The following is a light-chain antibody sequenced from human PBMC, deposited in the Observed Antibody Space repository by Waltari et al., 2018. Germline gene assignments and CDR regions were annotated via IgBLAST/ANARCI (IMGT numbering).Light chain of an antibody. Sequence: DIVMTQSPDSLAVSLGERATIQCKSSQSVLYSSKNKNYLAWYQQKPGQPPKLLIYWASTRESGVPDRFSGSGSGTDFTLTISSLQAEDVAVYYCQQYYSTRTFGQGTKVEIK. CDR1: QSVLYSSKNKNY. CDR2: WAS. J-gene: IGKJ1*01. CDR3: QQYYSTRT. V-gene: IGKV4-1*01.